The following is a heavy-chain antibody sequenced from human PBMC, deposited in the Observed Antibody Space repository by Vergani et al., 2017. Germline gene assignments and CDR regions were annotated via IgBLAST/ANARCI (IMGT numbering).Heavy chain of an antibody. Sequence: EVQLVESGGGLVKPGGSLRLSCAASGFTFSSYSMNWVRQAPGKGLEWVSSISSSSSYIYYADSVKGRFTISRDNAKNSLYLQMNSLRAEDTAVYYCARDRAGYGSSTSCPNWFDPWGQGTLVTVSS. V-gene: IGHV3-21*01. J-gene: IGHJ5*02. CDR3: ARDRAGYGSSTSCPNWFDP. D-gene: IGHD2-2*03. CDR2: ISSSSSYI. CDR1: GFTFSSYS.